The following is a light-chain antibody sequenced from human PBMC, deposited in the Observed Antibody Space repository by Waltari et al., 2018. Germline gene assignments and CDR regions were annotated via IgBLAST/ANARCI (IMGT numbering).Light chain of an antibody. CDR1: SSDVGAYKY. CDR2: EVS. J-gene: IGLJ2*01. CDR3: ASRGASKV. Sequence: QSALTQPPSASGSPGQSVTISCTGTSSDVGAYKYVSWYQQHPGKAPKLLIYEVSRRSAGVLYRCSGSKSGDTASLTVSGLQAEDEADYYCASRGASKVFGGGTKLTVL. V-gene: IGLV2-8*01.